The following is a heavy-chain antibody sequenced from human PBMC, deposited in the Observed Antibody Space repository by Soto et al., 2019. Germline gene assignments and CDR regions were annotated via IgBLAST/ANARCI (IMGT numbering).Heavy chain of an antibody. CDR2: ISPNSGRT. V-gene: IGHV1-2*04. Sequence: ASVKVSCKASGFTFTNYGISWVRQAPGQGLEWMGWISPNSGRTNYAQKFQGWVTMTRDTSTSTAYMELSRLRSDDTAVYYCARETAMVHYYYGMDVWGQGTTVTVSS. D-gene: IGHD5-18*01. CDR1: GFTFTNYG. CDR3: ARETAMVHYYYGMDV. J-gene: IGHJ6*02.